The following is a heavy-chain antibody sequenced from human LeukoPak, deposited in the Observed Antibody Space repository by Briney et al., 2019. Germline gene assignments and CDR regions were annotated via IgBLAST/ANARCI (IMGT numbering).Heavy chain of an antibody. J-gene: IGHJ4*02. Sequence: GGSLRLSCAASPGIPFSDYWMNWVRPAPGEGLEWVAIIRQDGREKLYLDSVKGRFTISRDNAKSSVYLQINSLRAEDTAVYYCVGGIGWQPDYWGQGTLVTVSS. CDR3: VGGIGWQPDY. CDR1: PGIPFSDYW. CDR2: IRQDGREK. V-gene: IGHV3-7*03. D-gene: IGHD6-19*01.